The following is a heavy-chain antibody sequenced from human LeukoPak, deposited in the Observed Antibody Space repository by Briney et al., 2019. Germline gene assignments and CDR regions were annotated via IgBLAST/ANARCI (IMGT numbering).Heavy chain of an antibody. CDR2: ISGSGDST. J-gene: IGHJ4*02. Sequence: GGTLCLSCAAYGFTFSSYDMSWVRQAPGKGLEWLSAISGSGDSTYPTDSVKGRFTISRDNSKNTLYLQMNSLRAEDTAVYYCAKKVPANWGSYFDYWGQGTLVTVSS. D-gene: IGHD7-27*01. CDR1: GFTFSSYD. V-gene: IGHV3-23*01. CDR3: AKKVPANWGSYFDY.